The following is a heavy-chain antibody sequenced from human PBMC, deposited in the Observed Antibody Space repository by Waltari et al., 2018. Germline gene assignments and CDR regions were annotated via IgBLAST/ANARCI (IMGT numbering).Heavy chain of an antibody. CDR2: ISGSGGST. J-gene: IGHJ4*02. V-gene: IGHV3-23*01. CDR3: AKDQVRVQGVTPPWFVVIEGY. Sequence: EVQLLESGGGLVQPGGSLRLSCAASGFTYSSYAMSWVRQAPGQGLEWVSAISGSGGSTYYAESVKGRFTISRDNSKNTLYLQMNSLRAEDTAVYYCAKDQVRVQGVTPPWFVVIEGYWGQGTLVTVSS. CDR1: GFTYSSYA. D-gene: IGHD3-10*01.